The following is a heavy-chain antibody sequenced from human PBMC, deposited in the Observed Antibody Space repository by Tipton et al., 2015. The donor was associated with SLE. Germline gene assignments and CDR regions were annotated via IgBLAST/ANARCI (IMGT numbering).Heavy chain of an antibody. D-gene: IGHD4-23*01. CDR2: IQQDGNDK. V-gene: IGHV3-7*01. J-gene: IGHJ2*01. CDR3: ARGGKLGSLDY. CDR1: GFTFSNSW. Sequence: SLRLSCTASGFTFSNSWMSWVRQAPGKGLEWVAHIQQDGNDKYYVDSLKGRFTISRDNAKNSLYLQMNSLRAEDTAVYYCARGGKLGSLDYWGRGTLVTVSS.